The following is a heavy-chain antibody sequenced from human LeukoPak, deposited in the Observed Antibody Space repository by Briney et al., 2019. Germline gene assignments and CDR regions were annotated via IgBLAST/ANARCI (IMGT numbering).Heavy chain of an antibody. D-gene: IGHD3-10*01. Sequence: GGSLRLSCAASGFTFNTYAMHWVRQAPGKGLEWVAFIRYDGSNKDYADSVKGRFTISRDNSKNTLYLQMNSLRAEDTAVYYCAKDPLWFGELSSPHDAFDTWGQGTMVTVSS. CDR1: GFTFNTYA. CDR3: AKDPLWFGELSSPHDAFDT. J-gene: IGHJ3*02. V-gene: IGHV3-30*02. CDR2: IRYDGSNK.